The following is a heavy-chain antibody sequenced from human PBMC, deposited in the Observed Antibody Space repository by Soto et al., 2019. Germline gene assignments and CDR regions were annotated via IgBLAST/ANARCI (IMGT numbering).Heavy chain of an antibody. J-gene: IGHJ4*02. CDR3: ARDRFRIAVAGTPFDY. D-gene: IGHD6-19*01. V-gene: IGHV3-30-3*01. Sequence: GGSLRLSCAASGFTFSSYAMHWVRQAPGKGLEWVAVISYDGSNKYYADSVKGRFTISRGNSKNTLYLQMNSLRAEDTAVYYCARDRFRIAVAGTPFDYWGQGTLVTVSS. CDR1: GFTFSSYA. CDR2: ISYDGSNK.